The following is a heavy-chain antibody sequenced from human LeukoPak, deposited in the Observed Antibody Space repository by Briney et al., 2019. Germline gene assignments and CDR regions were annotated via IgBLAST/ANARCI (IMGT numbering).Heavy chain of an antibody. Sequence: GGSLRLSCAASGFTFDDYGMSWVRQAPGKGLEWVSGINWNGGSTGYADSVKGRFTISRDNAKNSLYLQMNSLRAEDTAVYYCARGENCGGDCYPYYFDYWGQGTLVTVSS. CDR3: ARGENCGGDCYPYYFDY. CDR1: GFTFDDYG. J-gene: IGHJ4*02. D-gene: IGHD2-21*02. CDR2: INWNGGST. V-gene: IGHV3-20*04.